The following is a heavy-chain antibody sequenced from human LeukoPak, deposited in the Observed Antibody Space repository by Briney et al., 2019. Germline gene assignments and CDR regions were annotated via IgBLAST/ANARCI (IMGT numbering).Heavy chain of an antibody. CDR1: GGSISSSSYY. CDR3: VRSHLWFGETYHYYMDV. CDR2: IYYSGST. V-gene: IGHV4-39*01. D-gene: IGHD3-10*01. Sequence: PSETLSLTCTVSGGSISSSSYYWGWIRQPPGKGLEWIGSIYYSGSTYYNPSLKSRVTISVDTSKNQFSLKPSSVTAADTAVYYCVRSHLWFGETYHYYMDVWGKGTTVTVSS. J-gene: IGHJ6*03.